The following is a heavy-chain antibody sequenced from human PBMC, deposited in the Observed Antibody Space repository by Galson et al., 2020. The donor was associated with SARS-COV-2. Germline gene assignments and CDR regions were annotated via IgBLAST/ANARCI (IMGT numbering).Heavy chain of an antibody. J-gene: IGHJ5*02. CDR3: ARRQRGVVVAATEVGVRWFDP. Sequence: GGSLRLSCAASGFTFSSYAMSWVCQAPGKGLEWVSAISGSGGSTYYADSVKGRFTISRDNSKNTLYLQMNSLRAEDTAVYYCARRQRGVVVAATEVGVRWFDPWGQGTLVTVSS. CDR2: ISGSGGST. D-gene: IGHD2-15*01. V-gene: IGHV3-23*01. CDR1: GFTFSSYA.